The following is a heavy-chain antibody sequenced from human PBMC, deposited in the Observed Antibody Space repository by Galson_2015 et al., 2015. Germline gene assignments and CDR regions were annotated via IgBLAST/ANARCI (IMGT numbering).Heavy chain of an antibody. CDR2: INAYNDNT. D-gene: IGHD3-10*01. V-gene: IGHV1-18*01. CDR1: GYTFTSNG. J-gene: IGHJ3*02. Sequence: SVKVSCKASGYTFTSNGISWVRQAPGQGLEWMGWINAYNDNTHYAQNFKGRVTMSTDTSTSTVYMELRSLRSDDTSVYYCARVSSGEDAFDIWGQGTMVTVSS. CDR3: ARVSSGEDAFDI.